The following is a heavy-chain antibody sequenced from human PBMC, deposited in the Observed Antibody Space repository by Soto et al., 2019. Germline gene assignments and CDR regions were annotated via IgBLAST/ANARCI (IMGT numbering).Heavy chain of an antibody. Sequence: GGSLRLSCAASGFTFSSYWMSWVRQAPGKGLEWVANIKQDGSEKYYVDSVKGRFTISRDNAKNSLYLQMNSLRAEDTAVYYCARDRGGYDRLYYYHGMDVWGQGTTVTVSS. CDR1: GFTFSSYW. J-gene: IGHJ6*02. CDR2: IKQDGSEK. V-gene: IGHV3-7*01. D-gene: IGHD5-12*01. CDR3: ARDRGGYDRLYYYHGMDV.